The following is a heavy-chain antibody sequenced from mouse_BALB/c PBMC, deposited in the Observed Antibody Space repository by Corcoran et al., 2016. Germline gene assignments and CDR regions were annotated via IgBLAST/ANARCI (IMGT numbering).Heavy chain of an antibody. J-gene: IGHJ2*01. Sequence: QVTLKESGPGILQPSQTLSLTCSFSGFSLSTSGMGVSWIRQPSGKGLEWLAHIYWDDDKRYNPSLKSRLTISKDTSRNQVFLKITSVDTADTATYYCARRDYFDYWGQGTTLTVSS. V-gene: IGHV8-12*01. CDR3: ARRDYFDY. CDR2: IYWDDDK. CDR1: GFSLSTSGMG.